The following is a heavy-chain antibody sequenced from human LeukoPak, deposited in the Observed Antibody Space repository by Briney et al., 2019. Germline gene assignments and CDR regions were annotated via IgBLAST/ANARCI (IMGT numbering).Heavy chain of an antibody. CDR3: ARGPWIQLPDY. V-gene: IGHV3-30*04. D-gene: IGHD5-18*01. CDR1: GFTFSSYA. J-gene: IGHJ4*02. Sequence: PGRSLRLSCAASGFTFSSYAMHWVRQAPGKGQEWVAVISYDGSNKYYADSVKGRFTISRDDSKNTLYLQMNSLRAEDTAVYYCARGPWIQLPDYWGQGTLVTVSS. CDR2: ISYDGSNK.